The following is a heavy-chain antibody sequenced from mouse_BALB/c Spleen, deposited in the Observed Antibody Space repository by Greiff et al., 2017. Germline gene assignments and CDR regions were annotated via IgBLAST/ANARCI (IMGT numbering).Heavy chain of an antibody. V-gene: IGHV1-18*01. CDR3: TRSFITTVVAHDYYAMDY. CDR2: INPNNGGT. J-gene: IGHJ4*01. Sequence: VQLQQSGPELVKPGASVKIPCKASGYTFTDYNMDWVKQSHGKSLEWIGDINPNNGGTIYNQKFKGKATLTVDKSSSTAYMELSSLTNEDSAVYYCTRSFITTVVAHDYYAMDYWGQGTSVTVSS. D-gene: IGHD1-1*01. CDR1: GYTFTDYN.